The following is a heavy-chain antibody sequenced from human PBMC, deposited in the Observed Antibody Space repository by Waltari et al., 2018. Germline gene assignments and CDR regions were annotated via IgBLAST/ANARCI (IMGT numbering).Heavy chain of an antibody. D-gene: IGHD6-19*01. CDR2: IIPILGIA. J-gene: IGHJ4*02. CDR1: GGPYSRYA. CDR3: ARDLYSSGAGY. V-gene: IGHV1-69*04. Sequence: QVQLVQSGAEVKKPGSSVKVSCKASGGPYSRYAISGVRQAPGQGLEWMGRIIPILGIANYAQKFQGRVTITADKSTSTAYMELSSLRSEDTAVYYCARDLYSSGAGYWGQGTLVTVSS.